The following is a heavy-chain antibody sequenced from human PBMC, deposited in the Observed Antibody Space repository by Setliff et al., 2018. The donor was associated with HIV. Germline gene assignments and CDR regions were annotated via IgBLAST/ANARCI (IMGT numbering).Heavy chain of an antibody. CDR3: ARTRSDFWSGYSPYYYSYMDV. Sequence: SETLSLTCDVYGGSFSGYYWSWIRQPPGKGLEWIGEINHSGSTNYNPSLKSRVTISVDTSKNQFSLKLSSVTAADTAVYYCARTRSDFWSGYSPYYYSYMDVWGKGTTVTV. D-gene: IGHD3-3*01. CDR1: GGSFSGYY. J-gene: IGHJ6*03. V-gene: IGHV4-34*01. CDR2: INHSGST.